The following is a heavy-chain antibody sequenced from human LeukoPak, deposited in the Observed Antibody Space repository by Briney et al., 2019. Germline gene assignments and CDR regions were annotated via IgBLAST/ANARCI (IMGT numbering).Heavy chain of an antibody. CDR2: ISSSSSYI. D-gene: IGHD2-2*02. CDR3: ARDTGYCRSTSCYRSFDY. V-gene: IGHV3-21*01. Sequence: GGSLRLSCAASGFIFSSYSMNWVRQAPGKGLEWVSSISSSSSYIYYADSVKGRFTISRDNAKNSLYLQRNSLIAEDTAVYYCARDTGYCRSTSCYRSFDYWGQGTLVTVSS. CDR1: GFIFSSYS. J-gene: IGHJ4*02.